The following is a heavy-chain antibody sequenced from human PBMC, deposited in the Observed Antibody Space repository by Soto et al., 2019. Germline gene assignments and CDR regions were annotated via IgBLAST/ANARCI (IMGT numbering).Heavy chain of an antibody. V-gene: IGHV4-38-2*02. CDR1: GYSISSGYH. CDR3: ARQDRVVAEGRWFDP. Sequence: PSETLSPTGTVSGYSISSGYHWAWIRQPPGKGLEWLGSVHYSGNTYYNPSLKSRLTISVDKSKNQFSLNLSSVTAADTAVYYCARQDRVVAEGRWFDPWGQGTLVTVSS. D-gene: IGHD2-15*01. J-gene: IGHJ5*02. CDR2: VHYSGNT.